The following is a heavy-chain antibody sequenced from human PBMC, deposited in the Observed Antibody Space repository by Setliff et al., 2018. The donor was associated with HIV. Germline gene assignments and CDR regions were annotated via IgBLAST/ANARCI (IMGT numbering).Heavy chain of an antibody. D-gene: IGHD3-9*01. V-gene: IGHV4-39*01. CDR1: GDSASNSRYY. CDR2: IHYDEKT. CDR3: ARTDWARTSYYYYYGMNV. Sequence: SETLSLTRTVSGDSASNSRYYWAWIRQPPGKGLEYIGSIHYDEKTYYNPSLKSRVTISIDTSKNQFSLKLSSVTAADTAVYYCARTDWARTSYYYYYGMNVWGQGTTVTVSS. J-gene: IGHJ6*02.